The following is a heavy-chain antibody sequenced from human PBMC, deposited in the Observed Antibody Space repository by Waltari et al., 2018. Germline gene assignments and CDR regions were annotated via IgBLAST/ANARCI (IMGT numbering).Heavy chain of an antibody. Sequence: EVQLVQSGAEVKKPGESLKISCKGSGYSFTTYWIGWVRQMPGTGLEWMGIICPGDAATRYSPSFQGQVTISVDKSISTAYLQWSSLKASDTAMYYCARSPYSTSSLDYWGQGTLVTVSS. J-gene: IGHJ4*02. D-gene: IGHD6-6*01. CDR3: ARSPYSTSSLDY. CDR2: ICPGDAAT. V-gene: IGHV5-51*01. CDR1: GYSFTTYW.